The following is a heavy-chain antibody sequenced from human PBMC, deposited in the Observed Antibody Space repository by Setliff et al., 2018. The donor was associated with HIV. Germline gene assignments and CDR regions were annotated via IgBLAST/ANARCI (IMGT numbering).Heavy chain of an antibody. J-gene: IGHJ4*02. CDR2: IHTSGDS. Sequence: SETLSLTCTVSGGSISGFYWSWIRQSAGKGLEWTGRIHTSGDSDFNPSLKSRVTMSVDTSKNRSSLKVNSVTAADTALYFCAREHLYYNFWSGSHGSPDFNYWGQGTLVTVS. CDR1: GGSISGFY. D-gene: IGHD3-3*01. V-gene: IGHV4-4*07. CDR3: AREHLYYNFWSGSHGSPDFNY.